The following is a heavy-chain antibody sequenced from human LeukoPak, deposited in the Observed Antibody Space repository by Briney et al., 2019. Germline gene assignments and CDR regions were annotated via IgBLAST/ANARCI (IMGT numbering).Heavy chain of an antibody. J-gene: IGHJ4*02. D-gene: IGHD6-13*01. CDR2: IYTSGST. V-gene: IGHV4-4*07. CDR3: ARVLSSWQFDY. CDR1: GGSISSYY. Sequence: SETLSLTCTVSGGSISSYYWSWIRQPPGKGLEWIGRIYTSGSTNYHPSLKSRVTISVDKSKNQFSLKLSSVTAADTAVYYCARVLSSWQFDYWGQGTLVTVSS.